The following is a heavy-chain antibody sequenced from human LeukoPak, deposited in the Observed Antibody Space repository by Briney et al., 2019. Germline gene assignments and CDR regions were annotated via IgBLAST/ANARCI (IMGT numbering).Heavy chain of an antibody. CDR2: IYHWGST. V-gene: IGHV4-4*02. Sequence: SETLSLTCAVSGGSISSNDWWSWVRQPPGKGLEWIGEIYHWGSTNYNPSLKSRVIMALDTSKNQFSLRLNSVTAADTAVYYCARLDQLVQDYWYFDVWGRGTLVAVSS. J-gene: IGHJ2*01. CDR1: GGSISSNDW. D-gene: IGHD2-2*01. CDR3: ARLDQLVQDYWYFDV.